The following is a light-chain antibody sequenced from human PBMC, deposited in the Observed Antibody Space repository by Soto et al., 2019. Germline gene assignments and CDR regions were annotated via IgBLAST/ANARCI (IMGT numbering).Light chain of an antibody. J-gene: IGLJ1*01. CDR2: DVS. CDR1: SSDVGGYNY. V-gene: IGLV2-14*01. Sequence: QSLLKQPAYLYGSDRESITISCPETSSDVGGYNYVSWYQQHPGEAPKLLIYDVSNRPSGVSNRFSGSKSGNTASLTITGLQAEDEADYYCSSYRSSSTVYVFGTGTKVTVL. CDR3: SSYRSSSTVYV.